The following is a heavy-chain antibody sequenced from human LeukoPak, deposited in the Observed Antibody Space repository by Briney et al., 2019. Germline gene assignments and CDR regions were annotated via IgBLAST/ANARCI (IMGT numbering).Heavy chain of an antibody. CDR3: ARDRVWLWPGSYPNGVGWFDP. V-gene: IGHV1-69*04. Sequence: GASVKVSCKASGYTSTSYSISWVRQAPGQGLEWMGRIIPILGIANYAQKFQGRVTITADKSTSTAYMELSSLRSEDTAVYYCARDRVWLWPGSYPNGVGWFDPWGQGTLVTVSS. CDR2: IIPILGIA. J-gene: IGHJ5*02. CDR1: GYTSTSYS. D-gene: IGHD3-10*01.